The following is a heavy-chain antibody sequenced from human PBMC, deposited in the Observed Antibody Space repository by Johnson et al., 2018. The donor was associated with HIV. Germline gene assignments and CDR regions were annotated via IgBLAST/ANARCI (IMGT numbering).Heavy chain of an antibody. CDR1: GFTFSSYG. J-gene: IGHJ3*02. CDR3: AKDFIELQGAFDI. Sequence: QVQLVESGGGVVQPGGSLRLSCAASGFTFSSYGMHWVRQAPGKGLEWVAFIRYDGSNKYYADSVKGRFTISRDNSKNTLYLQMNSLRAEDTAVYYCAKDFIELQGAFDIWGQGTMVTVSS. D-gene: IGHD1-26*01. V-gene: IGHV3-30*02. CDR2: IRYDGSNK.